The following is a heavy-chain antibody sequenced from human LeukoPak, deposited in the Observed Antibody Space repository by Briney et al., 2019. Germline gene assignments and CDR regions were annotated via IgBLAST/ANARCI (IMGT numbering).Heavy chain of an antibody. Sequence: SETLSLTCTVSGGSISSSNYYWGWIRQPPGKGLEWIGSIYYSGSTNYNPSLKSRVTISVDTSKNQFSLKLSSVTAADTALYYCARGRSYGFNWFDPWGQGTLVTVSS. J-gene: IGHJ5*02. CDR2: IYYSGST. CDR1: GGSISSSNYY. V-gene: IGHV4-39*07. D-gene: IGHD5-18*01. CDR3: ARGRSYGFNWFDP.